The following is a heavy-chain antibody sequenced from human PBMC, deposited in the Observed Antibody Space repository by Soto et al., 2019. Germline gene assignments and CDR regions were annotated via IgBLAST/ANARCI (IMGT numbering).Heavy chain of an antibody. J-gene: IGHJ4*02. CDR2: INAGNGNT. Sequence: QVQLVQSGAEEMKPGASVKVSCKASGYTLTRYSIHWVRQAPGQRLEWMGWINAGNGNTKFSQKFQGRVTITRDTSASTAYMDLRGLRSEDTAVYYCAILGTYYFDNSDDYFDFWCQGTLVTVSS. D-gene: IGHD3-22*01. CDR1: GYTLTRYS. CDR3: AILGTYYFDNSDDYFDF. V-gene: IGHV1-3*05.